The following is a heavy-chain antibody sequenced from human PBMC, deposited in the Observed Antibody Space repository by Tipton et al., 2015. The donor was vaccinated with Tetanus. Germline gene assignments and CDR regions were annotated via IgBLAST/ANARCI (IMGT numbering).Heavy chain of an antibody. V-gene: IGHV1-2*02. J-gene: IGHJ6*02. D-gene: IGHD4-17*01. CDR1: GYTFTGYY. Sequence: QLVQSGAEVKKPGASVKVSCKASGYTFTGYYMYWVRQAPGQGLEWMGWIDPNSGGTVYAQKFQGRVTMTRDPSISTAYMELRSLRSDDTAVYYCARDRGEYIYYGMDVWGPGTTVTVS. CDR2: IDPNSGGT. CDR3: ARDRGEYIYYGMDV.